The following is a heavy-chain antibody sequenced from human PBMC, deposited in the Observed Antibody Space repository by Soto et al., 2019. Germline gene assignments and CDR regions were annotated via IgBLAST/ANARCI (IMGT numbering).Heavy chain of an antibody. V-gene: IGHV3-33*01. J-gene: IGHJ4*02. CDR1: GFTFSSYG. D-gene: IGHD2-21*02. CDR3: AREYCGGDCWPDY. Sequence: QVQLVESGGGVVQPGRSLRLSCAASGFTFSSYGMHWVRQAPGKGLEWVAVIWYDGSNKYYADSVKGRFTISRDNSKNTLYLQMNSLSAEDTAVYYCAREYCGGDCWPDYWGQGTLVTVSS. CDR2: IWYDGSNK.